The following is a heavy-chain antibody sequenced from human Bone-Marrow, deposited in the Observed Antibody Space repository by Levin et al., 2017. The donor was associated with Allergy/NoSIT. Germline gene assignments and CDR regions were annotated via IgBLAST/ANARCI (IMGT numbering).Heavy chain of an antibody. Sequence: GGSLRLSCAASGFTFSNYGMHWVRQVPGKGLEWVAFISYDGDNTYYGDSVRGRFTISRDNSKNTVFLQMNSLRRDDGAVYYCAKGGSVGAIFDHWGQGTLVTVSS. CDR3: AKGGSVGAIFDH. CDR1: GFTFSNYG. V-gene: IGHV3-30*18. J-gene: IGHJ4*02. CDR2: ISYDGDNT. D-gene: IGHD1-26*01.